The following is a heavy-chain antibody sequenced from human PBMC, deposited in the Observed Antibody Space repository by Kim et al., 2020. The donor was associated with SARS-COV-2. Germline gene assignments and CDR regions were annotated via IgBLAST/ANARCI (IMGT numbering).Heavy chain of an antibody. Sequence: TPSHKSRATITKDTSKNQFSLRLTSVTASDTAIYYCARLESGTLTFFDYWGQGTLVTVSS. V-gene: IGHV4-39*01. D-gene: IGHD3-3*01. CDR3: ARLESGTLTFFDY. J-gene: IGHJ4*02.